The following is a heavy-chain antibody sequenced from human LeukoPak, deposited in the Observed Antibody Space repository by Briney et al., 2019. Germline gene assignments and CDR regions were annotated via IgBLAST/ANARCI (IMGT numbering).Heavy chain of an antibody. V-gene: IGHV3-64*01. D-gene: IGHD5-12*01. CDR1: GFTFSSYA. J-gene: IGHJ4*02. Sequence: PGGSLRLSCAASGFTFSSYAMHWVRQAPGKGLEYVSAIGSNGDSTYYANSVKGRFTISRDNSKNTLYLQMGSLRAEDMAIYYCARAGYSGYDPGGDYWGQGTLVTVSS. CDR3: ARAGYSGYDPGGDY. CDR2: IGSNGDST.